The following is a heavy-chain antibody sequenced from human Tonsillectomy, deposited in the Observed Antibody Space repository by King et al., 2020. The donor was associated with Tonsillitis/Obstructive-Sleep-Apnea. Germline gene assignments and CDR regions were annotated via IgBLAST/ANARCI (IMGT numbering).Heavy chain of an antibody. Sequence: VQLVESGGGLVQPGESLRLSCAASTFTFSSFWMTWVRQAPGKGLEWVANIKQDGSEIYYVDSVKGRFTISRDNAKNSLFLQMNSLRAEDTAVYYCARGGGYSYGYDAFDIWGQGTMVTVSS. CDR1: TFTFSSFW. J-gene: IGHJ3*02. D-gene: IGHD5-18*01. CDR3: ARGGGYSYGYDAFDI. V-gene: IGHV3-7*03. CDR2: IKQDGSEI.